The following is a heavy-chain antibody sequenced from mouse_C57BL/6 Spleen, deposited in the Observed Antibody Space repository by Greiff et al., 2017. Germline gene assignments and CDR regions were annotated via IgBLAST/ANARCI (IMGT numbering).Heavy chain of an antibody. CDR3: ARRSGYDSSYYAMDY. D-gene: IGHD2-2*01. CDR1: GFTFSDYG. CDR2: ISNLAYSI. J-gene: IGHJ4*01. V-gene: IGHV5-15*01. Sequence: EVKLVESGGGLVQPGGSLKLSCAASGFTFSDYGMAWVRQAPRKGPEWVAFISNLAYSIYYADTVTGRFPISRENAKNTLYLEMSSLRSEDTAMYYCARRSGYDSSYYAMDYWGQGTSVTVSS.